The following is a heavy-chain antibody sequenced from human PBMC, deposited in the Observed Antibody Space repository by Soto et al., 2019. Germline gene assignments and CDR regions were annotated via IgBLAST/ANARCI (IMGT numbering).Heavy chain of an antibody. V-gene: IGHV3-33*01. D-gene: IGHD6-19*01. CDR1: GFTFSRDG. CDR3: ARDQGWVFDY. Sequence: QVQLVESGGGVVQPGGSLRLSCAASGFTFSRDGMHWVRQAPGKGLEWLAVIWFDGSNENYADSVKGRFTISRDNSKNRLYLQMNSLRVEDTAVYYCARDQGWVFDYWGQGTLVTVS. J-gene: IGHJ4*02. CDR2: IWFDGSNE.